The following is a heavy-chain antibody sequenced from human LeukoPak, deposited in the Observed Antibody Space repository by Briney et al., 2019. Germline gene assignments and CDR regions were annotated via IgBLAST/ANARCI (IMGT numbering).Heavy chain of an antibody. CDR2: IYSGGST. J-gene: IGHJ4*02. CDR1: GFTVSSNY. D-gene: IGHD1-26*01. V-gene: IGHV3-53*01. CDR3: ASCSGSYYPTYYFDY. Sequence: GGSLRLSCAASGFTVSSNYMSWVRQAPGKGLEWVSVIYSGGSTYYADSVKGRFTISRDNSKNTLYLQMNSLRAEDTAVYYCASCSGSYYPTYYFDYWGQGTLVTVSS.